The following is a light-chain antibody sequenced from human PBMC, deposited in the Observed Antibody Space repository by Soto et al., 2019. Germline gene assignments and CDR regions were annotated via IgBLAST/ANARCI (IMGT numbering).Light chain of an antibody. CDR1: SSDVGAYNY. CDR3: SSYTNINTGACV. CDR2: EVR. Sequence: QSALTQPASVSGSPGQSITISCTGTSSDVGAYNYVSWYQQFAGTLPKLLIYEVRNRPSGISDRFSGSKSGNTASLTISGLQAEYEADYYCSSYTNINTGACVFGTGTKVTVL. J-gene: IGLJ1*01. V-gene: IGLV2-14*01.